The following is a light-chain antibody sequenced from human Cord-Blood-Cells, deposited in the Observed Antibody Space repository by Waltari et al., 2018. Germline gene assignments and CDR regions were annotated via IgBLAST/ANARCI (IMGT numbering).Light chain of an antibody. CDR3: QQRSNWPPLT. CDR1: QSVSSY. V-gene: IGKV3-11*01. J-gene: IGKJ4*01. Sequence: IVFTQSPATLSLSPGERATLSCRASQSVSSYLAWSQQKTGQAPRLRIYDSSNRATGIRARFSGSGSGTDFTLNISSLEPEDFAVYYCQQRSNWPPLTFGGGTKVEIK. CDR2: DSS.